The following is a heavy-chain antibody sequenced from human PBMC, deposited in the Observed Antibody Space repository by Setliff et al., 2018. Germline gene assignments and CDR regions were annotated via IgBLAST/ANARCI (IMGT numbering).Heavy chain of an antibody. Sequence: PGGSLRLSCAASGFTFNSFWMHWVRRAPGKGLVWVSRISSDGTTTNHADSVKGRFTISRDSARNTLYLQMSSLRADDTAAYYCARGAIADSSGYYQGFWGQGTLVTVSS. J-gene: IGHJ4*02. CDR2: ISSDGTTT. CDR3: ARGAIADSSGYYQGF. CDR1: GFTFNSFW. D-gene: IGHD3-22*01. V-gene: IGHV3-74*01.